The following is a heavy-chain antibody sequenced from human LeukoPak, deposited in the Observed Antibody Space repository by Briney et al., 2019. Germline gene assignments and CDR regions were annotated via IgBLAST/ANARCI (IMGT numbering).Heavy chain of an antibody. Sequence: GGSLRLSCAASGFTVINSYLTWVRQAPGKGLEWVSVIYSDGSTYYADSVKGRFTISRDISKNTLFLQMNSLRSEDTAVYYCARDMFDWLFEDLEIGVSFDSWGQGTLVTVSS. CDR1: GFTVINSY. CDR3: ARDMFDWLFEDLEIGVSFDS. D-gene: IGHD3-9*01. J-gene: IGHJ4*02. V-gene: IGHV3-53*01. CDR2: IYSDGST.